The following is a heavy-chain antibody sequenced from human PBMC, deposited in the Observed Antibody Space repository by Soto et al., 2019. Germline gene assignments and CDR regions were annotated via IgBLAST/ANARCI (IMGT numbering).Heavy chain of an antibody. CDR1: GFTFSSYS. D-gene: IGHD3-22*01. Sequence: EVQLVESGGGLVKPGGSLRLSCAASGFTFSSYSMNWVRQAPGKGLEWVSSISSSSSYIYYADSVKGRFTISRDNAKNSLYLQMNSLRAEDTAVYYCARLREYYYDGSGSPRAVDVWGQGTTVTVSS. CDR2: ISSSSSYI. CDR3: ARLREYYYDGSGSPRAVDV. V-gene: IGHV3-21*01. J-gene: IGHJ6*02.